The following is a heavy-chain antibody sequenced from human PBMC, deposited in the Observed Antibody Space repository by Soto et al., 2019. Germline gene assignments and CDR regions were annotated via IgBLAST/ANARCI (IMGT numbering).Heavy chain of an antibody. D-gene: IGHD6-13*01. CDR2: INHSGST. CDR3: ARVAAGTGGS. V-gene: IGHV4-34*01. Sequence: NPSETLSLTCAVYGGSFSGYYWSWIRQPPGKGLEWIGEINHSGSTNYNPSLKSRVTISVDTSKNQFSLKLSSVTAADTAVYYCARVAAGTGGSWGQGTLVTVSS. J-gene: IGHJ5*02. CDR1: GGSFSGYY.